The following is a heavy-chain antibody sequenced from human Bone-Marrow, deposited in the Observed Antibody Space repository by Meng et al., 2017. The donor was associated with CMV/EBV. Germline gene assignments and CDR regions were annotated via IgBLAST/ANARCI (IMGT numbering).Heavy chain of an antibody. Sequence: GGAIGSKNWGSGARRPPGKGVGWMGEIYHRGGNNDNPYHKRRETISVEKSKNQFSRKLSSVSAGDTALYYCAGGGGEWLSAHLSYWGQGTLVTVSS. J-gene: IGHJ4*02. CDR3: AGGGGEWLSAHLSY. D-gene: IGHD3-16*01. CDR1: GGAIGSKNW. V-gene: IGHV4-4*02. CDR2: IYHRGGN.